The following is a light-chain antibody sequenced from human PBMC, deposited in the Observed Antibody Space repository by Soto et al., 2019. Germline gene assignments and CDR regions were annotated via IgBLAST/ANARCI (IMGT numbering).Light chain of an antibody. Sequence: SVLTQPASVSGSPGQSITISCTGTSSDVGGYNYVSWYQQHPGKAPKVIIYDVSNRPSGVSNRFSDSKSGNTASLTISGLQAEDEADYYCSSYTSTTTLYVFGTGTKVTVL. V-gene: IGLV2-14*01. J-gene: IGLJ1*01. CDR3: SSYTSTTTLYV. CDR1: SSDVGGYNY. CDR2: DVS.